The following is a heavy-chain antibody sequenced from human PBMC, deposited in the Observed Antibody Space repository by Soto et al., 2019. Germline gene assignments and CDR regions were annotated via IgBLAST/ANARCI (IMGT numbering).Heavy chain of an antibody. V-gene: IGHV6-1*01. CDR2: TYYRSNWRH. Sequence: SQTLSLTCXISGDSVSSNTAAWNWIRSSPSRGLEWLGRTYYRSNWRHDYAVSVKSRITVNPDTSKNHFSLQLNSVTPDDTAVYYCVRGVAGSGFDLWGQGTLVTVSS. CDR3: VRGVAGSGFDL. CDR1: GDSVSSNTAA. D-gene: IGHD6-19*01. J-gene: IGHJ4*02.